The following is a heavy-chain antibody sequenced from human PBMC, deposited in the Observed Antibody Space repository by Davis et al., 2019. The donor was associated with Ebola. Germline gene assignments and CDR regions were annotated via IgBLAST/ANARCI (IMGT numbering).Heavy chain of an antibody. V-gene: IGHV3-21*01. CDR2: ISSSSSYI. CDR1: GFTFSSYS. CDR3: ARDLYYDSSGSPWWFDP. Sequence: PGGSLRLSCAASGFTFSSYSMNWVRQAPGKGLEWVSSISSSSSYIYYADSVKGRFTISRDNAKNSLYLQMNSLRAEDTAVYYCARDLYYDSSGSPWWFDPWGQGTLVTVSS. D-gene: IGHD3-22*01. J-gene: IGHJ5*02.